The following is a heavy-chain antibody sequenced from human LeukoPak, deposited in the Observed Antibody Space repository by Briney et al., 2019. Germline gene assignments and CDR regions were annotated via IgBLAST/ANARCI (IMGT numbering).Heavy chain of an antibody. CDR2: INRGGST. V-gene: IGHV4-34*01. CDR3: ARGRGTGSYFYD. J-gene: IGHJ4*02. D-gene: IGHD3/OR15-3a*01. Sequence: SETLSLTCAVYGGSFSGYYWGWIRQPPGKGLEWIGEINRGGSTNYNPSLNSRVTISIDTSRNYFSLKLSSVTAADTAVYYCARGRGTGSYFYDWGQGTLVTVSS. CDR1: GGSFSGYY.